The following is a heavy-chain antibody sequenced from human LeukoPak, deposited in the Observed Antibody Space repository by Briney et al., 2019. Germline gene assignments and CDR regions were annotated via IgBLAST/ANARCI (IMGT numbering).Heavy chain of an antibody. J-gene: IGHJ5*02. CDR2: ISYSGST. CDR1: GGSISNYY. V-gene: IGHV4-59*12. CDR3: ARENLEVVPAHWFDP. Sequence: SETLSLTCTVSGGSISNYYWSWIRQPPGKGLEWIGYISYSGSTNYNPPLKSRVTISVHTSKNQFSLKLTSVTAADTAVYYCARENLEVVPAHWFDPWGQGTLVTVSS. D-gene: IGHD1-1*01.